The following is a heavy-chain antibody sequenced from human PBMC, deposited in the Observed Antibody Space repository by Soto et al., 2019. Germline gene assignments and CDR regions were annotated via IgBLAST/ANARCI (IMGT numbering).Heavy chain of an antibody. CDR3: ARGDYDFWSGYFRWFDP. V-gene: IGHV4-4*02. Sequence: ETLSLTCAVPGGSISSSNWWSWVRQPPGKGLEWIGEIYHSGSTNYNPSLKSRVTISVDKSKNQFSLKLSSVTAADTAVYYCARGDYDFWSGYFRWFDPWGQGTLVTVSS. CDR2: IYHSGST. CDR1: GGSISSSNW. D-gene: IGHD3-3*01. J-gene: IGHJ5*02.